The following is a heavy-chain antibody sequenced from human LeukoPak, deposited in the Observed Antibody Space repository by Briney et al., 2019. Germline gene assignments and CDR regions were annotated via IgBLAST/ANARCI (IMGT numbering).Heavy chain of an antibody. CDR2: LSYDGNYK. Sequence: GGALRLSCAASGFTFSSYGMHWVRQAPGKGLEWVAVLSYDGNYKYYADSVKGRFAISRDNSENTLYLQMSSLRAEDTAVYYCARYAEYAVSTPCYWGQGTLVTVS. CDR3: ARYAEYAVSTPCY. D-gene: IGHD2-8*01. CDR1: GFTFSSYG. J-gene: IGHJ4*02. V-gene: IGHV3-30*03.